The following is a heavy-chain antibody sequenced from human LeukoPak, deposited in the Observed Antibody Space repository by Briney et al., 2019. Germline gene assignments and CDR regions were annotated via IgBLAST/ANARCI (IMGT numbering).Heavy chain of an antibody. D-gene: IGHD3-3*01. V-gene: IGHV3-30*04. CDR1: GFTFSSYA. CDR3: ARDQKAYYDFWSGYSQYNWFDP. J-gene: IGHJ5*02. CDR2: ISYDGSNK. Sequence: GGSLRLSCAASGFTFSSYAMHWVRQAPGKGLEWVAVISYDGSNKYYADSVKGRFTISRDNSKNTLYLQMNSLRAEDTAVYYCARDQKAYYDFWSGYSQYNWFDPWGQGTLVTVSS.